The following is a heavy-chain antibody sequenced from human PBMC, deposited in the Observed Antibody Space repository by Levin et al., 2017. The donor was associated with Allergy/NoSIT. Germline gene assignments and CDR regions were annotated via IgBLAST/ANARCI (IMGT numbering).Heavy chain of an antibody. CDR2: IYSGGST. J-gene: IGHJ4*02. CDR1: GFTVSSNY. D-gene: IGHD6-19*01. Sequence: TGGSLRLSCAASGFTVSSNYMSWVRQAPGKGLEWVSVIYSGGSTYYADYVKGRFTISRDNSKNTLYLQMNSLRAEDTAVYYCARNSPSSGIYYFDYWGQGTLVTVSS. CDR3: ARNSPSSGIYYFDY. V-gene: IGHV3-66*01.